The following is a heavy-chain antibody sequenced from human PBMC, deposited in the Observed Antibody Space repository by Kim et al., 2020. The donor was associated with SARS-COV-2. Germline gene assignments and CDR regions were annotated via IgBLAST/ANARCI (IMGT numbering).Heavy chain of an antibody. CDR3: TKGGSGSGWSLTT. V-gene: IGHV3-33*06. CDR1: GFTFNSSG. CDR2: IWYDGSNK. Sequence: GGSLRLSCAASGFTFNSSGMHWVRQAPGKGLEWVAVIWYDGSNKYYADSVKARFTISRDNSKNTLYLQMNTLRAEDTAVYYCTKGGSGSGWSLTTWGQGTLVTVSS. J-gene: IGHJ4*02. D-gene: IGHD6-19*01.